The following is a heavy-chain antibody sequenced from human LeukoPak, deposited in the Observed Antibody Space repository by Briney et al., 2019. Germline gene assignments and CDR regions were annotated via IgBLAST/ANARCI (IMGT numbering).Heavy chain of an antibody. CDR1: GGSFSGYY. J-gene: IGHJ5*02. Sequence: SETLSLTCAVYGGSFSGYYWSWIRQPPGKGLEWIGEINHSGSTNYNPSLKSRVTISVDTPKNQFSLKLSSVTAADTAVYYCARRSSNIAVASRKFDPWGRGTLVTVSS. CDR2: INHSGST. D-gene: IGHD6-19*01. CDR3: ARRSSNIAVASRKFDP. V-gene: IGHV4-34*01.